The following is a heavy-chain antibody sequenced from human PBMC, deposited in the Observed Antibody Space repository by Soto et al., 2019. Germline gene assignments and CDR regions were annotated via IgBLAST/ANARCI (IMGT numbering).Heavy chain of an antibody. D-gene: IGHD2-15*01. CDR2: IYYSGST. V-gene: IGHV4-30-4*01. CDR1: GGSISSGDYY. Sequence: PSETLSLTCTVSGGSISSGDYYWSWIRQPPGKGLEWIGYIYYSGSTYYNPSLKSRVTISVDTSKNQFSLKLSSVTAADTAVYYCARSKGGGEDAFDIWGQGTMVTVSS. CDR3: ARSKGGGEDAFDI. J-gene: IGHJ3*02.